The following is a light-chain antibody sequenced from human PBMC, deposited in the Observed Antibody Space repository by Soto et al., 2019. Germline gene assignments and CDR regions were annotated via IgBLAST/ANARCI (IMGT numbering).Light chain of an antibody. Sequence: EIVLTQSPGTLSLSPGERATLSCRASQSVSSRYLAWYQQKPGQAPRLLIYGASSRATGIPDKFSGTGSGTDFTLTISRLGPEDFAVYYCQQYNNWPPHTFGGGTKVDIK. CDR2: GAS. V-gene: IGKV3-20*01. J-gene: IGKJ4*01. CDR3: QQYNNWPPHT. CDR1: QSVSSRY.